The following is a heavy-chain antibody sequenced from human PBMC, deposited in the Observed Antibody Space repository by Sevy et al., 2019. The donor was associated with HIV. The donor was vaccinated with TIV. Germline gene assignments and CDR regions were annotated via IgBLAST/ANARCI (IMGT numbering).Heavy chain of an antibody. J-gene: IGHJ6*02. Sequence: ASVKVSCKASGGTFSSYAISWVRQAPGQGLEWMGGIIPIFGTANYAQKFQGRVTITADESTSTAYMELSSLRSVDTAVYYCARVTSGTREGDYYYCYGMDVWGQGTTVTVSS. V-gene: IGHV1-69*13. D-gene: IGHD3-10*01. CDR3: ARVTSGTREGDYYYCYGMDV. CDR1: GGTFSSYA. CDR2: IIPIFGTA.